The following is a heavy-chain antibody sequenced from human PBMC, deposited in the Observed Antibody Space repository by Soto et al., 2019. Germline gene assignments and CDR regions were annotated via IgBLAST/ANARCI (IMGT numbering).Heavy chain of an antibody. D-gene: IGHD3-9*01. Sequence: GGSLRLSCAASGCTFSSYGMHWVRQAQGKGLEWVAVIWYDGSNKYYADSVKGRFTISRDNSKNTLYLQMNSLRAEDTAVYYCARDGRRSSIYYDILTGYPPDVWGQGTTVTVSS. J-gene: IGHJ6*02. CDR1: GCTFSSYG. CDR3: ARDGRRSSIYYDILTGYPPDV. CDR2: IWYDGSNK. V-gene: IGHV3-33*01.